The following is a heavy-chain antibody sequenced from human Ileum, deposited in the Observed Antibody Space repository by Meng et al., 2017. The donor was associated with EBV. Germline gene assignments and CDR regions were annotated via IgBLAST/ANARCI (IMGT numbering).Heavy chain of an antibody. CDR1: GSTLSVYG. CDR2: IIPALGTP. CDR3: ARGTGADY. D-gene: IGHD3-10*01. Sequence: QVQLGQLGPEVKNPGSSGKVSCKSSGSTLSVYGIPWVRQAPGQGLEWMGGIIPALGTPKYARKFQDRLTITADKSTSTGYMELHSLTSNDTAVYFCARGTGADYWGQGTLVTVSS. V-gene: IGHV1-69*06. J-gene: IGHJ4*02.